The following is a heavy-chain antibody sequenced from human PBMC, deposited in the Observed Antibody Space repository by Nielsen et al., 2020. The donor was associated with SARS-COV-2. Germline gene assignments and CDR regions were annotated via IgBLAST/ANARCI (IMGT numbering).Heavy chain of an antibody. CDR1: GFTFDDYA. Sequence: GGSLRLSCAASGFTFDDYAMHWVRQAPGKGLEWVSGISWNSGSIGYADSVKGRFTISRDNSKNTLYLQMNSLRAEDTAVYYCARDHCGGDCYEEFDYWGQGTLVTVSS. CDR2: ISWNSGSI. CDR3: ARDHCGGDCYEEFDY. V-gene: IGHV3-9*01. D-gene: IGHD2-21*02. J-gene: IGHJ4*02.